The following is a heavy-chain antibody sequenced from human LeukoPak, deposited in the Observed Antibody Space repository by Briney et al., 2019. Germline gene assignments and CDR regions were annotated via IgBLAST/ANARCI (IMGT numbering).Heavy chain of an antibody. Sequence: PPETLSLTCTVSGGSISSSSYYWGWIRQPPGKGLEWIGSIYYSGSTYYNPSLKSRVTISVDTSKNQFSLKLNSVTAADTAVYYCARGLTHLFDWGQGTLVTVSS. J-gene: IGHJ4*02. CDR1: GGSISSSSYY. CDR3: ARGLTHLFD. D-gene: IGHD4-23*01. CDR2: IYYSGST. V-gene: IGHV4-39*07.